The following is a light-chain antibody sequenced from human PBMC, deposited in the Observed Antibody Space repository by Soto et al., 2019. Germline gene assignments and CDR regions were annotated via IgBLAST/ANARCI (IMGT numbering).Light chain of an antibody. Sequence: DIPMTQSPSSLSASVGDRVTITCRASQGISNYLAWYQQKPGKVPKLLIYAASTLQSGVPSRFSGSGSGTDFTLTISSLQPEDVASYYCQKYNSAPWTFGQGTRVEIK. CDR3: QKYNSAPWT. CDR2: AAS. V-gene: IGKV1-27*01. CDR1: QGISNY. J-gene: IGKJ1*01.